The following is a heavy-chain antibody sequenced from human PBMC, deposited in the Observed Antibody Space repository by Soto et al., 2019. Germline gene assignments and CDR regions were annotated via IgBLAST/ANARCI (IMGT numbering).Heavy chain of an antibody. D-gene: IGHD3-22*01. J-gene: IGHJ3*01. V-gene: IGHV3-53*01. CDR1: GFTFSSND. CDR3: ATRPLLPGAP. CDR2: IYSGGST. Sequence: EVQLVESGGGLIQPGGSLRLSCAASGFTFSSNDMNWVRQAPGKGLEWVSLIYSGGSTYYADSVKGRFTISRDNSKNTLSLQMSSLRAVDTAVYYCATRPLLPGAPWGQGTMVTVSS.